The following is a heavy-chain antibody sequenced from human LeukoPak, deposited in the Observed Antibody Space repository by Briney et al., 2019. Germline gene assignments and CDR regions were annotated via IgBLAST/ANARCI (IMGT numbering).Heavy chain of an antibody. CDR3: ARAVSTTVTTYYYYMDV. CDR2: INHSGST. D-gene: IGHD4-11*01. CDR1: GGSFSGYY. J-gene: IGHJ6*03. Sequence: SETLSLTCAVYGGSFSGYYWSWIRQPPGKGLEWIGEINHSGSTNYNPSLKSRVTISVDTSKYQFSLKLSSVTAADTAVYYSARAVSTTVTTYYYYMDVWGKGTTVTVSS. V-gene: IGHV4-34*01.